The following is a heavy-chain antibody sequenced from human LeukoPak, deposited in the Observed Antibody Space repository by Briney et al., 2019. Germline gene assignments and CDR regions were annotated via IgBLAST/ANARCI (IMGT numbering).Heavy chain of an antibody. V-gene: IGHV3-33*01. D-gene: IGHD2-2*02. J-gene: IGHJ6*02. CDR3: ARDAGTCSSTGCYSPLYYYGMDV. CDR1: GFTFSSYG. Sequence: PGRSLRLSCAASGFTFSSYGMHWVRQAPGKGLEWVAVIWYDGSNKYYADSVKGRFTISRDNSKNTLYLQMNSLRAEDTAAYYCARDAGTCSSTGCYSPLYYYGMDVWGQGTTVTVSS. CDR2: IWYDGSNK.